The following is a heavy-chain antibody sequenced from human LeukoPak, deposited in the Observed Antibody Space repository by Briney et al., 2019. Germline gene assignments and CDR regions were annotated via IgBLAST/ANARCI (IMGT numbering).Heavy chain of an antibody. CDR1: GFTFSSYA. CDR3: ASITMVRGVPFRGPIDY. D-gene: IGHD3-10*01. CDR2: ISYDGSNK. J-gene: IGHJ4*02. Sequence: PGGSLRLSCAASGFTFSSYAMHWVRHAPRKGLEWVAVISYDGSNKYYADSVKGRFTISRDNSKNTLYLQMNSLRAEDTAAYYCASITMVRGVPFRGPIDYWGQGTLVTVSS. V-gene: IGHV3-30-3*01.